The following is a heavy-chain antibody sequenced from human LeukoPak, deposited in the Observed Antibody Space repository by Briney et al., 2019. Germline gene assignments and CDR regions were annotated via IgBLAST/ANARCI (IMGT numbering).Heavy chain of an antibody. Sequence: SETLSLTCTVSGDSISSSSSYWGWIRQPPGEGLEWIGSIYYSGSTYYNTSLKSRVTISVDTSKNQFSLKLSSVTAADTAVYYCARDPYDRGWFDPWGQGTLVTVSS. CDR1: GDSISSSSSY. D-gene: IGHD3-10*02. J-gene: IGHJ5*02. CDR2: IYYSGST. V-gene: IGHV4-39*07. CDR3: ARDPYDRGWFDP.